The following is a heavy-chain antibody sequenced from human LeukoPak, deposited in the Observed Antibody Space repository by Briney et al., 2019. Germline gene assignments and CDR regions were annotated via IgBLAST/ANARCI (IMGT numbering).Heavy chain of an antibody. CDR3: ARDRDYYDSSGYYPVGYFQH. Sequence: GGSLRLSCAASGFTFSSYSMNWVRQAPGKGLEWVSYISSSSSTIYYADSVKGRFTISRDNAKNSLYLQMNSLRVEDTAVYYCARDRDYYDSSGYYPVGYFQHWGQGTLVTVSS. V-gene: IGHV3-48*01. CDR1: GFTFSSYS. D-gene: IGHD3-22*01. CDR2: ISSSSSTI. J-gene: IGHJ1*01.